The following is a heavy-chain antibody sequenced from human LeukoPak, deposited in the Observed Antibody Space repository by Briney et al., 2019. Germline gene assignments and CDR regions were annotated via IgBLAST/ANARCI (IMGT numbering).Heavy chain of an antibody. V-gene: IGHV3-11*01. CDR2: ISSSASTI. D-gene: IGHD6-13*01. Sequence: PGGSLRLSCAAPGFTFSDYYMSWIRQAPGKGLDWVSYISSSASTIYYADSVKGRFTISRDNAKNSLYLQMNSLRAEDTAVYYCARGGIAAAGTSFYYYYMDVWGKGTTVTISS. CDR1: GFTFSDYY. CDR3: ARGGIAAAGTSFYYYYMDV. J-gene: IGHJ6*03.